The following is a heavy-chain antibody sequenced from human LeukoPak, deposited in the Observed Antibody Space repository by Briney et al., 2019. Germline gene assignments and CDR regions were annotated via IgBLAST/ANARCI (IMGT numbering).Heavy chain of an antibody. CDR1: GYICSSYW. V-gene: IGHV5-51*01. CDR2: IYPGGSDS. J-gene: IGHJ4*02. Sequence: HRESLKISCNGSGYICSSYWIAWVRQMPGKGLEWMGIIYPGGSDSRYSPPFQGQVTISADKSITTAYLQWSSLKASDTAMYYCARLGYCSGTSCYGVDYWGQGTLVTVSS. D-gene: IGHD2-2*01. CDR3: ARLGYCSGTSCYGVDY.